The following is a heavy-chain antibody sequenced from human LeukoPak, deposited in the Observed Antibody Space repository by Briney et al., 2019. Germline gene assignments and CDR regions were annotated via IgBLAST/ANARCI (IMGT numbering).Heavy chain of an antibody. D-gene: IGHD3-10*01. CDR2: IYYDGTT. CDR1: GGSISGHY. CDR3: ARDLGSGSGNYWIDP. Sequence: SETLSLTCTVSGGSISGHYWSWLRQPPGKGLEWIGYIYYDGTTNYNPSLKSRVTISIDTSNNQFSLKLSSVTAADTAVYYCARDLGSGSGNYWIDPWGLGTLVTVSS. J-gene: IGHJ5*02. V-gene: IGHV4-59*11.